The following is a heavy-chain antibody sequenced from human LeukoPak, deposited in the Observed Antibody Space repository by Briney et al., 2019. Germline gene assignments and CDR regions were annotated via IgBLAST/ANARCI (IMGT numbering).Heavy chain of an antibody. Sequence: GGSLRLSCAASGFSFSTYAMHWVRQAPGKGLEWMSIISYDGRNENYADSVRGRFTISRDNSKNTLYLQMNSLRVEDTAVYYCARDLIDSIVGVGYNWFDPWGQGTLVTVSS. CDR2: ISYDGRNE. D-gene: IGHD1-26*01. J-gene: IGHJ5*02. V-gene: IGHV3-30*04. CDR3: ARDLIDSIVGVGYNWFDP. CDR1: GFSFSTYA.